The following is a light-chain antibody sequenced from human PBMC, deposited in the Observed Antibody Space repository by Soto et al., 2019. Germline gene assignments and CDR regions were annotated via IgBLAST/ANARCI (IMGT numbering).Light chain of an antibody. Sequence: QSVLPQPPSVSGAPVQRVTISCTGSSSNIGAGYDVHWYQQLPGTAPKLLIYGNSNRPSGVPDRFSGSKSGTSASLAITGLQAEDEADYYCQSYDSSLSGYVFGTGTKVPS. CDR2: GNS. J-gene: IGLJ1*01. CDR1: SSNIGAGYD. V-gene: IGLV1-40*01. CDR3: QSYDSSLSGYV.